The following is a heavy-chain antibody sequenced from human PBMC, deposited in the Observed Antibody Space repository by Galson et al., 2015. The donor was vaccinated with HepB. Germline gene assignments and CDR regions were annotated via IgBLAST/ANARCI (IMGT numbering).Heavy chain of an antibody. CDR3: ARDSIVVVTAIALVD. V-gene: IGHV1-46*01. D-gene: IGHD2-21*02. CDR1: GYTFTSYY. Sequence: SVKVSCKASGYTFTSYYMHWVRQAPGQGLEWMGIINPSGGSTSYAQKFQGRVTMTRDTSTSTVYMELSSLRSEDTAVYYCARDSIVVVTAIALVDWGQGTLVTVSS. CDR2: INPSGGST. J-gene: IGHJ4*02.